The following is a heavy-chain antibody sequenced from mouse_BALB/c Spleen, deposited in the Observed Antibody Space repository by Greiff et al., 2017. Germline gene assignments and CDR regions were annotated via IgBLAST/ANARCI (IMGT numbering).Heavy chain of an antibody. J-gene: IGHJ3*01. CDR1: GFAFSSYD. Sequence: EVHLVESGGGLVKPGGSLKLSCAASGFAFSSYDMSWVRQTPEKRLEWVAYISSGGGSTYYPDTVKGRFTISRDNAKNTLYLQMSSLKSEDTAMYYCARHDYYGSSYVRFAYWGQGTLVTVSA. CDR2: ISSGGGST. CDR3: ARHDYYGSSYVRFAY. D-gene: IGHD1-1*01. V-gene: IGHV5-12-1*01.